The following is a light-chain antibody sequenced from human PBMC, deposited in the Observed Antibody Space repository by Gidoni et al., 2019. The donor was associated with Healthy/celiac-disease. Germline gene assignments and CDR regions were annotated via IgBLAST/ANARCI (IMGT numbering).Light chain of an antibody. CDR1: QDISNY. Sequence: DIQMTQSPSSLSASVGDRVTITCQASQDISNYLNWYQQKPGKAPKLLIYDASNLETGVPSRFSGSGSGTDFTFTISSLQPEDIATYYCQQYDNHPPTFGGXTKVEIK. CDR3: QQYDNHPPT. V-gene: IGKV1-33*01. J-gene: IGKJ4*01. CDR2: DAS.